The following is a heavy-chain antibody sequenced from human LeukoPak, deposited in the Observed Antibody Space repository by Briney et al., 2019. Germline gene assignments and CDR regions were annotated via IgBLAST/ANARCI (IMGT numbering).Heavy chain of an antibody. Sequence: GGSLRLSCAVSGFTFSSYSMNWVRQAPGKGLEWVGRIKSDGTTDYAAPVKGRFTISRDVSKATLYLQMNSLKTEDTAIYYCTTVSHFYLGGQGTLVTVSS. J-gene: IGHJ4*02. D-gene: IGHD2/OR15-2a*01. CDR3: TTVSHFYL. CDR1: GFTFSSYS. CDR2: IKSDGTT. V-gene: IGHV3-15*01.